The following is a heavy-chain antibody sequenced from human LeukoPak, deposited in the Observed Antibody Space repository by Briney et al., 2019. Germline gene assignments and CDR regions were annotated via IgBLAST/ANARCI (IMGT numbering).Heavy chain of an antibody. Sequence: GGSLRLSCAASGFTFSSYAMSWVRQAPGKGLEWVSAISGSGGSTYYADSVKGRFTISRDNSKNTLYLQMNSLRAEDTAVYYCAKGLLLYDFWSGYYEDYFDYWGQGTLVTVSS. D-gene: IGHD3-3*01. CDR3: AKGLLLYDFWSGYYEDYFDY. V-gene: IGHV3-23*01. CDR1: GFTFSSYA. J-gene: IGHJ4*02. CDR2: ISGSGGST.